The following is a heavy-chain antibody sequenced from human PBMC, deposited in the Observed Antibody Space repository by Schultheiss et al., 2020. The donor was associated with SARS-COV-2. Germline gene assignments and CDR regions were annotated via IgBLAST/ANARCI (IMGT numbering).Heavy chain of an antibody. J-gene: IGHJ6*02. Sequence: GGSLRLSCAASGFTFSSYAMHWVRQAPGKGLEWVAVISYDGSNKYYADSVKGRFTISRDNSKNTLYLQMNSLRAEDTAVYYCARETRYYDSSGYYHDYYYYGMDVWGQGTTVTVSS. CDR3: ARETRYYDSSGYYHDYYYYGMDV. D-gene: IGHD3-22*01. V-gene: IGHV3-30-3*01. CDR2: ISYDGSNK. CDR1: GFTFSSYA.